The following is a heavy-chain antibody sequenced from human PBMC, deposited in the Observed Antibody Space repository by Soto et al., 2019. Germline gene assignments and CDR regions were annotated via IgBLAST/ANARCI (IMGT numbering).Heavy chain of an antibody. CDR3: ARDHRDYDSSGYYLNYYGMDV. CDR2: IIPIFGTA. J-gene: IGHJ6*02. CDR1: GGTFSSYA. Sequence: QVQLVQSGAEVKKPGSSVKVSCKASGGTFSSYAISWVRQAPGQGLEWMGGIIPIFGTANYAQKFQGRVTITADASTSTAYMELSSLRAEDTAVYYCARDHRDYDSSGYYLNYYGMDVWGQGTTVTVSS. V-gene: IGHV1-69*01. D-gene: IGHD3-22*01.